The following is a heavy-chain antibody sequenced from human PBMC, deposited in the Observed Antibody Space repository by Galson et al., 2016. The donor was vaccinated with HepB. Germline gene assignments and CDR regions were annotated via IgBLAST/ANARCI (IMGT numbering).Heavy chain of an antibody. V-gene: IGHV3-48*01. CDR2: ITSSSDTT. D-gene: IGHD3-3*01. J-gene: IGHJ6*03. CDR3: ARGGDPGTLITVFGVVIPSSYYIDV. Sequence: SLRLSCAASGFIFSVYNMNWARQAPGKGLEWIAWITSSSDTTYYADSVRGRFTISRDKSENTLYLQLNSLRAEDTAVYYCARGGDPGTLITVFGVVIPSSYYIDVWGKGTTVTVSS. CDR1: GFIFSVYN.